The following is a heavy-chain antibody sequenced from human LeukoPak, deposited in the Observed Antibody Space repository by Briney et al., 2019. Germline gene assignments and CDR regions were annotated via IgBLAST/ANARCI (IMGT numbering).Heavy chain of an antibody. D-gene: IGHD2-15*01. V-gene: IGHV3-9*01. J-gene: IGHJ4*02. CDR3: AREYSGFDY. CDR1: GFTFDDYA. Sequence: GGSLRLSCVASGFTFDDYAMHWVRQAPGKGLEWVSGISWNSGSIGYADSVKGRFTISRDNAKNSLYLQMNSLRAEDTALYYCAREYSGFDYWGQGTLVTVSS. CDR2: ISWNSGSI.